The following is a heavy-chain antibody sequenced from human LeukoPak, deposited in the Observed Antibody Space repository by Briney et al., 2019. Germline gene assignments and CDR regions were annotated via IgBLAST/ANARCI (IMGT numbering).Heavy chain of an antibody. CDR2: INPNSGGT. Sequence: ASVKVSCKASGYTFTGYYMHWVRQAPGQGLEWMGWINPNSGGTNYAQKFQGRVTMTRDTSISTAYMELSRLRSDDTAVYYCARYNNLNSGYELIDYWGQGTLVTVSS. CDR3: ARYNNLNSGYELIDY. J-gene: IGHJ4*02. D-gene: IGHD5-12*01. V-gene: IGHV1-2*02. CDR1: GYTFTGYY.